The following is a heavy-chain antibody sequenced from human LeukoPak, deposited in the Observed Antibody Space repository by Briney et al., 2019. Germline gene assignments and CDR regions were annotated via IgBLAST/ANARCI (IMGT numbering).Heavy chain of an antibody. Sequence: PGGSLRLSCAASGFTFSSYSMNWVRQAPGKGLEWVSSISSSSSYIYYADSVKGRFTISRDNAKNSLYLQMNSLRAEDTAVYYCARDQIGHSYGPLSTYYYYYGMDVWGQGTTVTVSS. V-gene: IGHV3-21*01. D-gene: IGHD5-18*01. CDR3: ARDQIGHSYGPLSTYYYYYGMDV. CDR1: GFTFSSYS. J-gene: IGHJ6*02. CDR2: ISSSSSYI.